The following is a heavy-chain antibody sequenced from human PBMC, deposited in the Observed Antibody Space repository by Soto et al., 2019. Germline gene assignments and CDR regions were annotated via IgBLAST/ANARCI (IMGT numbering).Heavy chain of an antibody. V-gene: IGHV1-18*04. CDR1: GYTFTSYG. Sequence: QVQLVQSGAEVKKPGASVKVSCKASGYTFTSYGISWVRQAPGQGLEWMGWISAYNGNTNYAQKLQGRVTITTDTSTSTAYMELRSLRSDDTAVYYCAREGGARLRYFDWFPYYYYGMDVWGQGTTVTVSS. CDR2: ISAYNGNT. D-gene: IGHD3-9*01. J-gene: IGHJ6*02. CDR3: AREGGARLRYFDWFPYYYYGMDV.